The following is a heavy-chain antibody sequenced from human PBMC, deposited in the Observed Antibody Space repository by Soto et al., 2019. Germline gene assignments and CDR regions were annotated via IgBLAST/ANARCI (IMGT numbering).Heavy chain of an antibody. D-gene: IGHD3-3*01. CDR3: ARVTIFEYWFDP. CDR2: IYHSGSA. Sequence: TLSLTCAGSSDSIGAGVDWPWVRQPPGKGLEWIGNIYHSGSAHYNPSLKSRVTMSVDTSKNNFSLRLTSVTAADTAVYYCARVTIFEYWFDPWGQGILVTV. CDR1: SDSIGAGVD. V-gene: IGHV4-38-2*01. J-gene: IGHJ5*02.